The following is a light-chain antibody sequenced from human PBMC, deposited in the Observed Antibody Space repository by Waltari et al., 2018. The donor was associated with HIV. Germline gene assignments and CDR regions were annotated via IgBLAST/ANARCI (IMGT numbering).Light chain of an antibody. Sequence: GERATIHCKSSQSVLYSSNNENYLAWYQQKPGQPPKLIIYWASTRQSGVPDRFSGGGSGTDFTLTITSLQAEDVAVYYCQQYYTPPPTFGQGTKVEIK. J-gene: IGKJ1*01. V-gene: IGKV4-1*01. CDR3: QQYYTPPPT. CDR1: QSVLYSSNNENY. CDR2: WAS.